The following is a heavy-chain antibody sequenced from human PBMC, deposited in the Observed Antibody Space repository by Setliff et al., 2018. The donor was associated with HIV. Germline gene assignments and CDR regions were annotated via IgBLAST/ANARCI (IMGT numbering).Heavy chain of an antibody. V-gene: IGHV1-18*01. CDR1: GYTFTTYG. J-gene: IGHJ6*02. CDR2: ISGYNANT. D-gene: IGHD2-2*01. Sequence: ASVKVSCKASGYTFTTYGLTWVRQAPGQGLEWMGWISGYNANTYYAEKLQGRVTVTIDTSTTTAYMELRSLRSDDTAVYYCARGGYCSGTSCSMDSFYFYGMDVWGQGTMVTVSS. CDR3: ARGGYCSGTSCSMDSFYFYGMDV.